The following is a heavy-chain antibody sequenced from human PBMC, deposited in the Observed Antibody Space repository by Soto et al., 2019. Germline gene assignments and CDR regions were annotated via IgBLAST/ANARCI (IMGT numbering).Heavy chain of an antibody. CDR2: ISSSSSYT. J-gene: IGHJ3*02. D-gene: IGHD3-22*01. Sequence: PGGSLRLSCAASGFTFSDFYMSWIRQAPGKGLEWVSYISSSSSYTNYADSVKGRFTISRDNAKNSVYLQMNSLRAEDTAVYYCARIAYYDSSGNWGPDAFDIWGQGTMVTVSS. CDR3: ARIAYYDSSGNWGPDAFDI. CDR1: GFTFSDFY. V-gene: IGHV3-11*06.